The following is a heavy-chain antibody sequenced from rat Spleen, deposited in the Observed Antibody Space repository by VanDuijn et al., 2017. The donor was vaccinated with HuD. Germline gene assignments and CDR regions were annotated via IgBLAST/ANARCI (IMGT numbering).Heavy chain of an antibody. D-gene: IGHD1-9*01. CDR2: ISTGGGSA. CDR3: ARPTTGIPFNY. V-gene: IGHV5-46*01. Sequence: EVQLVESGGGLVQPGRSMKLSCAASGFTFSSSPMAWVRQAPTKGLEWVATISTGGGSAYYRDSVKGRFTISRNNAKSTLYLQVDSLRSEDTAIYYCARPTTGIPFNYWGQGVMVTVSS. J-gene: IGHJ2*01. CDR1: GFTFSSSP.